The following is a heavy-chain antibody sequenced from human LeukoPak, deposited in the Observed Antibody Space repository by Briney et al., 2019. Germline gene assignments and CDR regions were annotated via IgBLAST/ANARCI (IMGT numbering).Heavy chain of an antibody. D-gene: IGHD5-24*01. CDR2: ISSSSSTI. CDR3: ARDKGQLGY. CDR1: GFTFSSYS. Sequence: SGGSLRLSCAASGFTFSSYSMNWVRQAPGKGLEGVSYISSSSSTIYYADSVKGRFTISRDNAKNSLYLQMNSLRAEDTAVYYCARDKGQLGYWGQGTLVTVSS. V-gene: IGHV3-48*04. J-gene: IGHJ4*02.